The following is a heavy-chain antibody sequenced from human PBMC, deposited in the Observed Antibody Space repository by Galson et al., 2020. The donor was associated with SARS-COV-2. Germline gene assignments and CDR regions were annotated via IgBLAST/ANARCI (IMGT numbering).Heavy chain of an antibody. CDR2: ISWNSGSI. CDR1: GFTFDDYA. V-gene: IGHV3-9*01. CDR3: ALLGLYGMDV. D-gene: IGHD7-27*01. Sequence: GGSLRLSCAASGFTFDDYAMHWVRQAPGKGLEWVSGISWNSGSIGYADSVKGRFTISRDNAKNSLYLQMNSLRAEDTALYYCALLGLYGMDVWGQGTTVTVSS. J-gene: IGHJ6*02.